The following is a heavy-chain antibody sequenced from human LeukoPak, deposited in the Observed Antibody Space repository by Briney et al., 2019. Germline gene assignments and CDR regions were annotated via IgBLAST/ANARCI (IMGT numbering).Heavy chain of an antibody. CDR1: GHTFTSYD. D-gene: IGHD1-1*01. CDR2: MNPNSGNT. Sequence: ASVKVSCKASGHTFTSYDINWVRRATGQGLEWMGWMNPNSGNTGYAQKFQGRVTMTRNTSISTAYMELSSLRSEDTAVYYCARRLWTTYYYYYGMDVWGQGITVTVSS. V-gene: IGHV1-8*01. J-gene: IGHJ6*02. CDR3: ARRLWTTYYYYYGMDV.